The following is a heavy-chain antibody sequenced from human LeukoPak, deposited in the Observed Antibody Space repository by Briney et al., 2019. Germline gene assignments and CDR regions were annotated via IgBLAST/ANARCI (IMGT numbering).Heavy chain of an antibody. CDR3: SVLLTYCSSTSCSPYYMDV. V-gene: IGHV1-8*03. D-gene: IGHD2-2*01. J-gene: IGHJ6*03. CDR1: GYTFTSYD. Sequence: ASVKVSCKASGYTFTSYDMNWVRQAPGQGLEWMGWMNPNSGNTGYAQKFQGRVTITRNTSISTAYMELSSLRSEDTAVYYCSVLLTYCSSTSCSPYYMDVWGKGTTVTVSS. CDR2: MNPNSGNT.